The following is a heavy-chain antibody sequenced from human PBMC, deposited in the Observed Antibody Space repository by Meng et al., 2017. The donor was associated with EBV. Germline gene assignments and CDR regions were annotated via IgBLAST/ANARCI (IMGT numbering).Heavy chain of an antibody. CDR1: GGSRSRSHW. CDR3: VGTRTGTPDY. J-gene: IGHJ4*02. CDR2: IYHSGST. V-gene: IGHV4-4*03. D-gene: IGHD1-1*01. Sequence: GHLQVSGPGLVKPPANLCLACAVAGGSRSRSHWWSWVRQPPGKGLEWIGEIYHSGSTNYNPSLKSRVTISVDKSKNQFSLKLSSVTAADTAVYYCVGTRTGTPDYWGQGTLVTVSS.